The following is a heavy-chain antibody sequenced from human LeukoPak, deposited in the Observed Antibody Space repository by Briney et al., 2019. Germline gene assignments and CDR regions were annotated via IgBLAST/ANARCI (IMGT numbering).Heavy chain of an antibody. Sequence: GGSLRLSCAASGFTFSNYWVSWIRQAPGKGLEWVANIRRDGSEKYCVDSVKDRFTISRDNAKNSLYLQMNSLRAEDTAVYYCARANSGNYYPYYGMDVWGQGTTVTVSS. J-gene: IGHJ6*02. CDR2: IRRDGSEK. D-gene: IGHD1-26*01. CDR3: ARANSGNYYPYYGMDV. CDR1: GFTFSNYW. V-gene: IGHV3-7*01.